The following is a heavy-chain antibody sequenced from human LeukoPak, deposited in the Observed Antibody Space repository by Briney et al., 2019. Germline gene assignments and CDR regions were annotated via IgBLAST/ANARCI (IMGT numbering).Heavy chain of an antibody. CDR1: GFTFSSYA. CDR3: ARKVAFDI. V-gene: IGHV3-23*01. Sequence: PGGSLRLSCAASGFTFSSYALSWVRQAPGKGLEWVSGITDSGTGTYYADSVKGRFTISRDNSKNTVYLQMNSLRVEDTAVYYCARKVAFDIWGQGTMVTVSS. J-gene: IGHJ3*02. CDR2: ITDSGTGT.